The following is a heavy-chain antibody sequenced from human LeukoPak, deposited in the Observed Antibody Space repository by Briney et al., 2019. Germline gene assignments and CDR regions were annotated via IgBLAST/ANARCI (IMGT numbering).Heavy chain of an antibody. CDR1: GFTFSIYS. Sequence: GGSLRLSCVASGFTFSIYSMNWVRQAPGKGLEWVSYLSKNSDDIYNADSVRGRFTISRDNAKNSLYLQMNSLRAEDTAVYYCARVRPGYYCDYWGQGILVTVSS. CDR3: ARVRPGYYCDY. CDR2: LSKNSDDI. J-gene: IGHJ4*02. V-gene: IGHV3-21*05.